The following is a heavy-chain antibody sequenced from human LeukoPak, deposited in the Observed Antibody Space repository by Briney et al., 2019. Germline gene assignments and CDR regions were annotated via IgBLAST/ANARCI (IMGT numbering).Heavy chain of an antibody. J-gene: IGHJ4*02. V-gene: IGHV3-23*01. D-gene: IGHD3-3*01. CDR2: ISPGGGTT. Sequence: GGSLRLSCAVSGFAFGSEAMSWVRQSPARGLEWVASISPGGGTTYYADSVKGRFTISRDNSKNTLYLQMNSLRAEDTAVYYCAKGGVITIFGVVPPATYYFDYWGQGTLVTVSS. CDR3: AKGGVITIFGVVPPATYYFDY. CDR1: GFAFGSEA.